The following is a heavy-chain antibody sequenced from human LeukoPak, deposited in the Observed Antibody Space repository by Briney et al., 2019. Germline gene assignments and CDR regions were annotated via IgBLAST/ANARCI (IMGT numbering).Heavy chain of an antibody. CDR2: ISSSSSYI. J-gene: IGHJ3*02. CDR3: ARESPSYGSGNYEGAFDI. Sequence: GGSLRLSCAASGFTFSSYSMNWVRQAPGKGLEWVSSISSSSSYIYYADSVKGRFTISRDNSKNTLYLQMNSLRAEDTAVYYCARESPSYGSGNYEGAFDIWGQGTMVTVSS. D-gene: IGHD3-10*01. V-gene: IGHV3-21*04. CDR1: GFTFSSYS.